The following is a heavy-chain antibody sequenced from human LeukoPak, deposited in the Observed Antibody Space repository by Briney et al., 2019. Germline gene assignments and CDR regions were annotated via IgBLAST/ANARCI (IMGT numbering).Heavy chain of an antibody. CDR1: GYSISSGYY. J-gene: IGHJ3*02. D-gene: IGHD6-6*01. V-gene: IGHV4-38-2*02. CDR2: IYHNGNT. CDR3: ARECSSSSRAFDI. Sequence: PSETLSLTCAVSGYSISSGYYWGWIRQPPGKGLEWIGSIYHNGNTYYNPSLKSRVTISVDTSKNQFSLKLSSVTAADTAVSYCARECSSSSRAFDIWGQGTMVTVSS.